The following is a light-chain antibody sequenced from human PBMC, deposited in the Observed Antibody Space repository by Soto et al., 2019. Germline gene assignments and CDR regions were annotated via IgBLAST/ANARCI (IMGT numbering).Light chain of an antibody. V-gene: IGKV1-9*01. CDR3: QQVNSYPFT. CDR2: GAS. J-gene: IGKJ3*01. CDR1: QGISSF. Sequence: DIQLTQSPPYLSASVGDRVTIICRASQGISSFLAWYQQKPGRAPKPLVYGASTVERGVPSRFSGSGSGAEFTLTISSLQPEDFATYYCQQVNSYPFTFGPGTRVDIK.